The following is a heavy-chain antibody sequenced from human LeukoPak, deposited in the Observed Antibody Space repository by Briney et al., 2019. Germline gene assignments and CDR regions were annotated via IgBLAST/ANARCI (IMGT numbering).Heavy chain of an antibody. CDR3: ARAPYCSGGSCYWESKPYAFDI. CDR1: GGSFSGYY. V-gene: IGHV4-34*01. CDR2: INHSGST. D-gene: IGHD2-15*01. Sequence: SETLSLTCAVYGGSFSGYYWSWIRQPPGKGLEWIGEINHSGSTNYNPSLKSRVTISVDTSKNQFSLKLSSVTAADTAVYYCARAPYCSGGSCYWESKPYAFDIWGQGTVVTVSS. J-gene: IGHJ3*02.